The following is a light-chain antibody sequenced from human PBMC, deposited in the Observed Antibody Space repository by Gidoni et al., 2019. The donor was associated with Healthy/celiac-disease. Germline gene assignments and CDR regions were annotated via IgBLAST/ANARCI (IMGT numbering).Light chain of an antibody. CDR2: LGS. Sequence: DIVMTQSPLSLPVTPGEPASISCRSSQSLLHSNGYTYLDWYLQKPGQSPQLLIYLGSNRASGVPDRFSGSGSGTDFTLKISRVEAEDVGVYYCMQALQTPRTFXXXTKVEIK. CDR1: QSLLHSNGYTY. V-gene: IGKV2-28*01. J-gene: IGKJ1*01. CDR3: MQALQTPRT.